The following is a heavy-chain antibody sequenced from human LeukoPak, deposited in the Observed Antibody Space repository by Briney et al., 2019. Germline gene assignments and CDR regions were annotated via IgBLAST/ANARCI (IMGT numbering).Heavy chain of an antibody. CDR2: INHSGST. V-gene: IGHV4-34*01. J-gene: IGHJ4*02. CDR1: GGSFSGYY. D-gene: IGHD3-10*01. CDR3: ARDRSGSGFDY. Sequence: PSETLSLTCAVYGGSFSGYYWSWIRQPPGKGLEWIGEINHSGSTNYNPSLKSRVTISVDTSKNQFSLKLSSVTAADTAVYYCARDRSGSGFDYWGQGTLVTVSS.